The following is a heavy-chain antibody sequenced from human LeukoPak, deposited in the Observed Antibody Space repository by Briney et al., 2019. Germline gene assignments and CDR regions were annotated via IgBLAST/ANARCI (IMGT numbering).Heavy chain of an antibody. Sequence: GGSLRLSCAASGFTFSSYGMHWVRQAPGKGLEWVAFIRYDGSNKYYADSVKGRFTISRDNSKNTLYLQMNSLRAEDTAVYYCARERGYSGYEIDYWGQGTLVTVSS. V-gene: IGHV3-30*02. D-gene: IGHD5-12*01. CDR1: GFTFSSYG. CDR3: ARERGYSGYEIDY. J-gene: IGHJ4*02. CDR2: IRYDGSNK.